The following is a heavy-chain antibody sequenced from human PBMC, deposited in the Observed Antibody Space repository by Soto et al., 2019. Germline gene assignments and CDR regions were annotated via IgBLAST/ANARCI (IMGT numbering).Heavy chain of an antibody. D-gene: IGHD6-19*01. CDR3: ARLTPSSGWYYFDY. V-gene: IGHV4-4*02. CDR1: GGSISSSNW. J-gene: IGHJ4*02. CDR2: IYHSGST. Sequence: SETLSLTCAVSGGSISSSNWWSRVRQPPGKGLEWIGEIYHSGSTNYNPSLKSRVTISVDKSKNQFSLKLSSVTAADTAVYYCARLTPSSGWYYFDYWGQGTLVTVSS.